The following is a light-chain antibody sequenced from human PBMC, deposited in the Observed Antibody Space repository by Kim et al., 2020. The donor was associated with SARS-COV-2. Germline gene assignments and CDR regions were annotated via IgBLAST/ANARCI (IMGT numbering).Light chain of an antibody. J-gene: IGLJ1*01. CDR1: SRDVGDYNY. CDR3: LSYAGTSTFI. CDR2: DVY. Sequence: GQSVTISCTGSSRDVGDYNYVSWYRQHPGKAPKLMIYDVYKRPSGVPDRFSGSKSDNTASLTISGLQADDEADYYCLSYAGTSTFIFGTGTKVTVL. V-gene: IGLV2-11*01.